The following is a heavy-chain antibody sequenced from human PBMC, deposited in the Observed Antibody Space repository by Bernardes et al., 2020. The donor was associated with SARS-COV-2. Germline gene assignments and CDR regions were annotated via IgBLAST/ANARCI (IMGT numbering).Heavy chain of an antibody. V-gene: IGHV4-28*01. CDR3: ARTSPYFYYFDS. CDR2: IYKSGSS. J-gene: IGHJ4*02. Sequence: SETLSLTCAVSGYSISSNNWWGWIRQPPGRGPEWIGYIYKSGSSYYNPSLKSLVTMSMDTSKNQFSLKLSSVTAVDTAVYYCARTSPYFYYFDSWGQGALVTVSS. CDR1: GYSISSNNW. D-gene: IGHD1-26*01.